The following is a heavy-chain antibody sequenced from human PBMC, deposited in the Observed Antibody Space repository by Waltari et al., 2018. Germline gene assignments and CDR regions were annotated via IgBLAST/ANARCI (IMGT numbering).Heavy chain of an antibody. V-gene: IGHV1-18*01. CDR1: GYTFTSYG. J-gene: IGHJ5*02. CDR2: ISAYNGNT. D-gene: IGHD3-10*01. CDR3: ARDSGYYGSGSYYDNWFDP. Sequence: QVQLVQSGAEVKKPGASVKVSCKASGYTFTSYGISWVRQAPGQGLEWMGWISAYNGNTNYAQKLQGRVTRTTDTSTSTAYMELRSLRSDDTAVYYCARDSGYYGSGSYYDNWFDPWGQGTLVTVSS.